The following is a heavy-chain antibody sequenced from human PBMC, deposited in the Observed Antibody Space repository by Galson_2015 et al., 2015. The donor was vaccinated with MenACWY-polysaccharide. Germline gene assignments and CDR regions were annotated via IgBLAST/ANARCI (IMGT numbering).Heavy chain of an antibody. J-gene: IGHJ4*02. Sequence: SLRLSCAASGFDFSSYAMSWVRQAPGKELEWVSTMSGRRGYTYYAESVKGRFTISRDNSKNALYLQMSNLRADDTAIYSCATHPKGTDSRWYDYWGQGTLVTVSS. CDR1: GFDFSSYA. V-gene: IGHV3-23*01. CDR2: MSGRRGYT. D-gene: IGHD3-22*01. CDR3: ATHPKGTDSRWYDY.